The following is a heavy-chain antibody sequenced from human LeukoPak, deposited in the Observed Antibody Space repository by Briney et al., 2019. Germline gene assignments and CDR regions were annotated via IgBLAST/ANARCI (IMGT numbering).Heavy chain of an antibody. CDR1: GFTFSSYG. V-gene: IGHV3-30*02. CDR3: ARDRGAVTDVFDY. CDR2: IRYDGSNK. D-gene: IGHD6-19*01. Sequence: PGGSLRLSCAASGFTFSSYGMHWVRQAPGKGLEWVAFIRYDGSNKYYADSVKGRFTISRDNSKNTLYLQMNSLRAEDTAVYYCARDRGAVTDVFDYWGQGTLVTVSS. J-gene: IGHJ4*02.